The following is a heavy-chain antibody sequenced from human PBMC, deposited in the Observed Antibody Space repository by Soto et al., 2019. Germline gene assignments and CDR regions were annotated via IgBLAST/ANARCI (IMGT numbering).Heavy chain of an antibody. CDR1: GYTFTSYG. CDR3: ARDGVVVVPAAIMEDPYYYYYMDV. CDR2: ISAYNGNT. Sequence: ASVKVSCKASGYTFTSYGINWVRQAPGQGLEWMGWISAYNGNTNYAQKLQGRVTMTTDTSTSTAYMELRSLRSDDTAVYYCARDGVVVVPAAIMEDPYYYYYMDVWGKGTTVTVSS. V-gene: IGHV1-18*01. J-gene: IGHJ6*03. D-gene: IGHD2-2*02.